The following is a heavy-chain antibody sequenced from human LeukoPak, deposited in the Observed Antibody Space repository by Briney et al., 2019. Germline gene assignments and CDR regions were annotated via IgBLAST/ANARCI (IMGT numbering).Heavy chain of an antibody. CDR3: AKDLGGGSGCYDL. Sequence: GGSLRLSCAASGFTFSSYSMNWVRQAPGMGLEWVSYISIGSSTIYYADSVKGRFTISRDNAKNSLYLQMNSLRDEDTAVYYCAKDLGGGSGCYDLWGRGTLVTVSS. D-gene: IGHD6-19*01. CDR2: ISIGSSTI. V-gene: IGHV3-48*02. CDR1: GFTFSSYS. J-gene: IGHJ2*01.